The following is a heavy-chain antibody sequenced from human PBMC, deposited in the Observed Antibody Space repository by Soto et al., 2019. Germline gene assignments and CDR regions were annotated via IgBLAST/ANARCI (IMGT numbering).Heavy chain of an antibody. CDR1: GGSISSSSYF. CDR3: ASRSFSSSFETYGMDV. Sequence: SETLSLTCTVSGGSISSSSYFWGCMRQPPGKGLEWIGSMYYSGGGNYNPSLKSRVTISVDTSRNQFSLRLISVTAADTGVYYCASRSFSSSFETYGMDVWGQGTKVTVSS. J-gene: IGHJ6*02. D-gene: IGHD6-13*01. CDR2: MYYSGGG. V-gene: IGHV4-39*01.